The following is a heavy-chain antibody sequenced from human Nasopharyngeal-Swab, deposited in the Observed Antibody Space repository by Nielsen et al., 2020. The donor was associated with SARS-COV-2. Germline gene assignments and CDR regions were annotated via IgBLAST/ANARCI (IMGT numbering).Heavy chain of an antibody. D-gene: IGHD4-17*01. CDR2: INAGNGNT. CDR3: AREDYGDLGGY. J-gene: IGHJ4*02. Sequence: WVRQAPGQRLEWMGWINAGNGNTKYSQKFQGRVTITRDTSASTAYMELSSLRSEDTAVYYCAREDYGDLGGYWGQGTLVTVSP. V-gene: IGHV1-3*01.